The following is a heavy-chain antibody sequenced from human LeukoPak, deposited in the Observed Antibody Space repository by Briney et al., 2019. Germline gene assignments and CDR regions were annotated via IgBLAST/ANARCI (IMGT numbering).Heavy chain of an antibody. CDR2: IYTNGHT. D-gene: IGHD3-22*01. Sequence: SETLSLICTVSGASINNYYWGWIRQSAGKGLEWIGRIYTNGHTNYSPSLGGRVTMSVDTSRGQFSLSLSSVTAADTAVFYCAREAKTYDGDGYYLDHWGQGILVTVAS. V-gene: IGHV4-4*07. CDR3: AREAKTYDGDGYYLDH. CDR1: GASINNYY. J-gene: IGHJ4*02.